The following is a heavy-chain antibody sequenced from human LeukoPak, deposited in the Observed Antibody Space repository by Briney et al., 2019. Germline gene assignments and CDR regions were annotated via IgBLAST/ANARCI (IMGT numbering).Heavy chain of an antibody. D-gene: IGHD2-2*01. J-gene: IGHJ4*02. CDR1: GFTFSSYA. V-gene: IGHV3-23*01. CDR2: ISGSGGST. Sequence: GGSLRLSCAASGFTFSSYAMSWVRQAPGKGLGWVSAISGSGGSTYYADSVKGRFTISRDNSKNTLYLQMNSLRAEDTAVYYCAKGGYCSSTSCSPFDYWGQGTLVTVSS. CDR3: AKGGYCSSTSCSPFDY.